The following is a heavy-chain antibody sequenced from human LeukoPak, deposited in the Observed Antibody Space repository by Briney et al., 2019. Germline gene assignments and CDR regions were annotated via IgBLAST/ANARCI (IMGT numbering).Heavy chain of an antibody. Sequence: GGSLRLSCAASGFTFSSYGMHWVRQAPGKGLEWVAGISYDGSNKYYADSVKGRFTISRDNSKNTLYLQMNSLRAEDTAVYYCARDPFAPDGSSYYFDYWGQGTLVTVSS. D-gene: IGHD6-13*01. CDR3: ARDPFAPDGSSYYFDY. CDR1: GFTFSSYG. CDR2: ISYDGSNK. J-gene: IGHJ4*02. V-gene: IGHV3-30*04.